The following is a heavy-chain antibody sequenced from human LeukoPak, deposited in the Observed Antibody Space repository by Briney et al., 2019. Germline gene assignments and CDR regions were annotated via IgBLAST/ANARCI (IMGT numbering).Heavy chain of an antibody. V-gene: IGHV3-11*01. CDR1: GFTFSDYY. D-gene: IGHD3-9*01. J-gene: IGHJ4*02. CDR2: ITSSGSTI. Sequence: GGSLRLSCAASGFTFSDYYMSWIRQAPGKGLEWVSYITSSGSTIYYADSVKGRFTISRDNAKNSLYLQMNSLRAEDTAVYYCGKDPPRIFWPVTYMFDYWGQGTLVTVSS. CDR3: GKDPPRIFWPVTYMFDY.